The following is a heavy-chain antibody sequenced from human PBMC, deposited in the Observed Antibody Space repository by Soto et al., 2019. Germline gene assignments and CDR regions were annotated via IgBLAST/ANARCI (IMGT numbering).Heavy chain of an antibody. D-gene: IGHD3-22*01. CDR2: ISSSSSYI. V-gene: IGHV3-21*01. CDR1: GFTFSSYS. Sequence: EVQLVESGGGLVKPGGSLRLSCAASGFTFSSYSMNWVRQAPGKGLEWVSSISSSSSYIYYADSVKGRFTISRDNTKNSLYLQMNSLRAGDTAVYYCARDRRGEYYYDSSGYPSPFDPWGQGTLVTVSS. J-gene: IGHJ5*02. CDR3: ARDRRGEYYYDSSGYPSPFDP.